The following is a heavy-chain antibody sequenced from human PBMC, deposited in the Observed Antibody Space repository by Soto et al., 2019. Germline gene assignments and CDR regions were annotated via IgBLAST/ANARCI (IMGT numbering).Heavy chain of an antibody. CDR2: ISSNGGST. J-gene: IGHJ4*02. CDR1: GFTFSSYA. V-gene: IGHV3-64*01. Sequence: GGSLRLSCAASGFTFSSYAMHWVRQAPGKGLEYVSAISSNGGSTYYANSVKGRFTISRDNSKNTLYLQMGSLRVEDMAVYYCARFSGYYSDYWGQGTLVTVSS. CDR3: ARFSGYYSDY. D-gene: IGHD3-22*01.